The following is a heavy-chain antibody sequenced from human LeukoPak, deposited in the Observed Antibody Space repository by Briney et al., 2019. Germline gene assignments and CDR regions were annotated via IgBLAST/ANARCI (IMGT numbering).Heavy chain of an antibody. V-gene: IGHV3-21*01. CDR2: ISVSGSYI. Sequence: PGGSLRLSCAASGFSFSGFSMNWVRQAPGKGLEWVSSISVSGSYIYYADSVRGRFTISRDDAKNFLYLQMNSLRAEDTAVYYCAREGWVTMLRGAYYHDYWGQGTLVTVSS. D-gene: IGHD3-10*01. CDR1: GFSFSGFS. CDR3: AREGWVTMLRGAYYHDY. J-gene: IGHJ4*02.